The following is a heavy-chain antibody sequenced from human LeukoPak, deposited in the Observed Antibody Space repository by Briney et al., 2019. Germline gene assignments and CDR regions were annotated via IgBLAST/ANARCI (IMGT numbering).Heavy chain of an antibody. CDR2: IIPIFGTA. V-gene: IGHV1-69*06. CDR1: GGTFSSYA. D-gene: IGHD3-10*01. J-gene: IGHJ6*04. CDR3: ASNYGYGSGSYDYYYYGMDV. Sequence: ASVKVSCKASGGTFSSYAISWVRQAPGQGLEWMGGIIPIFGTANYAQKFQGRVTITVDKSTSTAYMELSSLRSEDTAVYYCASNYGYGSGSYDYYYYGMDVWGKGTTVTVSS.